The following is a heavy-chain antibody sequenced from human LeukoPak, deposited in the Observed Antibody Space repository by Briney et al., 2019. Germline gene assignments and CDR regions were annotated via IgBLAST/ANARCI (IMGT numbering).Heavy chain of an antibody. CDR1: GFTFSSFA. CDR2: ITTSDGNT. V-gene: IGHV3-23*01. CDR3: ARGSDCSSTSCYNRAHDY. D-gene: IGHD2-2*02. J-gene: IGHJ4*02. Sequence: GGSLRLSCSASGFTFSSFAMSWVRQAPGKGLEWVSTITTSDGNTYYADSVKGRFTISRDNSKNTLYLQMNSLRVEDTAVYYCARGSDCSSTSCYNRAHDYWGQATLVTVSS.